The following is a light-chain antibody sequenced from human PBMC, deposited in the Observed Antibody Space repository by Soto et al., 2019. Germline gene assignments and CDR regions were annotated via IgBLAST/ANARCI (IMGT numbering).Light chain of an antibody. CDR2: EVS. J-gene: IGLJ1*01. CDR3: CSYAGSSTSPYV. Sequence: QSGLTQPAAGSGSPGQSITISCTGTSSDVGSYNLVSWYQHHPGKAPKLMIYEVSKRPSGVSNRFSGSKSGNTASLTISGLQAEDEADYYCCSYAGSSTSPYVFGTGTKVTVL. CDR1: SSDVGSYNL. V-gene: IGLV2-23*02.